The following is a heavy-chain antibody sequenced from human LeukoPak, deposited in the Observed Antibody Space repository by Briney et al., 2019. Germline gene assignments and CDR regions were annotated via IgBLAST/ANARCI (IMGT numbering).Heavy chain of an antibody. J-gene: IGHJ4*02. CDR1: GYTFTSYD. CDR2: MNPNSGNT. D-gene: IGHD2-15*01. Sequence: ASVTVSCKASGYTFTSYDINWVRQATGQGLEWMGWMNPNSGNTGYAQKFQGRVTMTRNTSISTAYMELSSLRSEDAAVYYCARAGGYCGRISCPYYFDYWGQGSLVAVSS. CDR3: ARAGGYCGRISCPYYFDY. V-gene: IGHV1-8*01.